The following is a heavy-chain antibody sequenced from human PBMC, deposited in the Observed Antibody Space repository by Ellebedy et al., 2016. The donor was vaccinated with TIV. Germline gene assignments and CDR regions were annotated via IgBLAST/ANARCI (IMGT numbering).Heavy chain of an antibody. J-gene: IGHJ4*02. D-gene: IGHD3-22*01. Sequence: SQTLSLTCAISGDSVSSNSAAWNWIRQSPSRSLEWLGRTYYRSKWYNDYAVSVKSRITINPDTSKNQFSLQLNSVTPEDTAVYYCARAQAPTYYYDSSGYWYFDYWGQGTLVTVSS. CDR3: ARAQAPTYYYDSSGYWYFDY. CDR2: TYYRSKWYN. CDR1: GDSVSSNSAA. V-gene: IGHV6-1*01.